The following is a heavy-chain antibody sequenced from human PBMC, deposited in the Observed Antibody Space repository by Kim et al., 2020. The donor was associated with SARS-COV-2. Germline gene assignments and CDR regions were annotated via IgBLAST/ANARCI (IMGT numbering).Heavy chain of an antibody. V-gene: IGHV6-1*01. D-gene: IGHD1-1*01. J-gene: IGHJ4*02. Sequence: SQTLSLTCAISGDSVSSNNAFWTWIRQSPSRGLEWLGRTYYRSTWYNDYAASVKSRITIDPDTSKNQVSLQLNSMTPEDTAVYYCIRGTRNLVHWGQGTLVTVSS. CDR1: GDSVSSNNAF. CDR3: IRGTRNLVH. CDR2: TYYRSTWYN.